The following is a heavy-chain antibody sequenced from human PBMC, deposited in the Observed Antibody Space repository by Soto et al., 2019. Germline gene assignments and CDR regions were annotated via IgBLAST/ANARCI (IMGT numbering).Heavy chain of an antibody. D-gene: IGHD1-7*01. J-gene: IGHJ3*02. V-gene: IGHV3-33*01. CDR1: GFTFSSYG. Sequence: GGSLRLSCAASGFTFSSYGMHWVRQAPGKGLEWVAVIWYDGSNKYYADSVKGRFTISRDNSKNTLYLQMSSLRAEDTAVYYCARGNMGLLRANYDAFDIWGQGTMVTVSS. CDR2: IWYDGSNK. CDR3: ARGNMGLLRANYDAFDI.